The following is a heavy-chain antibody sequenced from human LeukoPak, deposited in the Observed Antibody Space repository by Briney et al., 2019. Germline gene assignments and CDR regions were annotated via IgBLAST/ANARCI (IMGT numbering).Heavy chain of an antibody. D-gene: IGHD1-26*01. CDR3: AKDRSGGSYVYWYFDP. CDR2: ISGSGGST. CDR1: GFTFSSYA. J-gene: IGHJ2*01. Sequence: GGSLRLSCAASGFTFSSYAMSWVRQAPGKGLEWVSAISGSGGSTYYADSVKGRFTISRDNSKNTLYLQMNSLRAEDTAVYYCAKDRSGGSYVYWYFDPWGRGTLVTVSS. V-gene: IGHV3-23*01.